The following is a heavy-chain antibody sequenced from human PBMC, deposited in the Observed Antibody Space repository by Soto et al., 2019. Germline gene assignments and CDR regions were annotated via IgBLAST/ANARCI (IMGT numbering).Heavy chain of an antibody. CDR3: ASLYDLRGGDANPLDY. J-gene: IGHJ4*02. CDR2: ISVYNGNT. D-gene: IGHD2-21*01. V-gene: IGHV1-18*01. CDR1: GYTLTSYG. Sequence: ASVKVSCKASGYTLTSYGISWVRRAPGQGLEWMGWISVYNGNTNYAQKLQGRVTMTTDTSTSTAYMELRSLRSDDTAVDYLASLYDLRGGDANPLDYWGQGTLVTVSS.